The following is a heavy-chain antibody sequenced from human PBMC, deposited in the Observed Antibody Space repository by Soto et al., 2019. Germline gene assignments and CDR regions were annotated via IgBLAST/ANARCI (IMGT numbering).Heavy chain of an antibody. CDR1: GGSISSRSYY. CDR3: ARGSVVTPFAVDY. CDR2: IYYSGST. D-gene: IGHD2-21*02. Sequence: PSETLSLTCTVSGGSISSRSYYWGWIRQPPGKGLEWIGSIYYSGSTYYNPSLKSRITISVDTSKNQFSLKLSSVTAADTAVYYCARGSVVTPFAVDYWGQGTLVTVSS. V-gene: IGHV4-39*01. J-gene: IGHJ4*02.